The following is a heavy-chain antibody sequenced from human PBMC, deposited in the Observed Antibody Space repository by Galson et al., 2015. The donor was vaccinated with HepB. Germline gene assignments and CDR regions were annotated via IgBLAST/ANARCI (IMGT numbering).Heavy chain of an antibody. J-gene: IGHJ4*02. D-gene: IGHD2/OR15-2a*01. Sequence: SLRLSCAASGFTFSSYWMSWVRQAPGKGLEWVANIKQDGSEKYYVDSVKGRFTISRDNAKNSLYLQMNSLRAEDTAVYYCARDEHSNRRDSHQYYFDYWGQGTLATVSS. V-gene: IGHV3-7*03. CDR3: ARDEHSNRRDSHQYYFDY. CDR1: GFTFSSYW. CDR2: IKQDGSEK.